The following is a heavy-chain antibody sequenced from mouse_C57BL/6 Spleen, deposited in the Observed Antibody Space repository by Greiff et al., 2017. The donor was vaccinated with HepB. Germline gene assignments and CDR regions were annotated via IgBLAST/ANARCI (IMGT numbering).Heavy chain of an antibody. CDR3: ASYGNYVGWYFDV. CDR2: INPSNGGT. D-gene: IGHD2-1*01. J-gene: IGHJ1*03. CDR1: GYTFTSYW. Sequence: VQLQQPGTELVKPGASVKLSCKASGYTFTSYWMHWVKQRPGQGLEWIGNINPSNGGTNYNEKFKSKATLTVDKSSSTAYMQLSSLTSEDSAVYYCASYGNYVGWYFDVWGTGTTVTVSS. V-gene: IGHV1-53*01.